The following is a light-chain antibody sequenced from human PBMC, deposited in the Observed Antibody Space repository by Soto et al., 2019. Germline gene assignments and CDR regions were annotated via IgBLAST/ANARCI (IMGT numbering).Light chain of an antibody. V-gene: IGKV3-15*01. Sequence: EIVMTQSPATLSVSPGERATLSCRASQSISSNLAWYHQKPGQAPRLLIYGASTRATGIPARFSGSGSGTEFTLTISSLQSEDFAVYYCQQYKDWPPNHTFGQGTKLEIK. CDR1: QSISSN. J-gene: IGKJ2*01. CDR2: GAS. CDR3: QQYKDWPPNHT.